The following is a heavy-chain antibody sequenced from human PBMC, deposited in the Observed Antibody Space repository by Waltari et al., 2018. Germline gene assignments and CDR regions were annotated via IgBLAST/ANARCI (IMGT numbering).Heavy chain of an antibody. D-gene: IGHD3-3*01. J-gene: IGHJ6*02. CDR3: ARGGGITIFGGNYGMDV. CDR2: INPNSGGT. V-gene: IGHV1-2*04. Sequence: VHLVQSGAEVKKPGASVKVSCKVSGYDFTGYYMHWVRQAPGQGLEWMGWINPNSGGTNYAQKFQGWVTMTRDTSISTAYMELSRLRSDDTAVYYCARGGGITIFGGNYGMDVWGQGTTVTVSS. CDR1: GYDFTGYY.